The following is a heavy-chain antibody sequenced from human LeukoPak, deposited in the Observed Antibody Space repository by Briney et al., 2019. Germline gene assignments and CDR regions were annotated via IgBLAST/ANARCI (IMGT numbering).Heavy chain of an antibody. Sequence: PGGSLRLSCAASGFTFSTCGMHWVRQAPGKGLEWVAFTRYDGINKYYADSVKGRFTISRDNSKNTLYLQMSSLRAEDTAVYYCTKDKSSYDFWSGSPRRSFDYWGQGTLVTVSP. V-gene: IGHV3-30*02. D-gene: IGHD3-3*01. J-gene: IGHJ4*02. CDR2: TRYDGINK. CDR3: TKDKSSYDFWSGSPRRSFDY. CDR1: GFTFSTCG.